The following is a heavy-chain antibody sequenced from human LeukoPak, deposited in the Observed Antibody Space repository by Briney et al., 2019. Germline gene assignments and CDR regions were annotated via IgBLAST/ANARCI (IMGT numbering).Heavy chain of an antibody. CDR1: GYSFISYG. J-gene: IGHJ4*02. V-gene: IGHV1-18*01. CDR3: ARGPPNWGYDY. D-gene: IGHD7-27*01. Sequence: ASVKVSCKASGYSFISYGITWVRQAPGQGLEWMGWISAYNFNTKYIQKFQGRVTMTTDTSTSTAYMELRSLRFDDTAVYYCARGPPNWGYDYWGPGTLVTVSS. CDR2: ISAYNFNT.